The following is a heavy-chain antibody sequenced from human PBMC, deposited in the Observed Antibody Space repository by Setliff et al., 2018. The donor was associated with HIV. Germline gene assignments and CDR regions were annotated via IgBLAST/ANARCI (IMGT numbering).Heavy chain of an antibody. Sequence: GASVKVSCKVSGYTLTELSMHWVRQAPGKGLEWMGGFDPEDGETIYAQKFQGRVTMTTDTSTSTAYMELRSLRSDDTAGYYCARRARESPALHSDWNDVLFFDYWGQGTLVTVSS. CDR3: ARRARESPALHSDWNDVLFFDY. D-gene: IGHD1-1*01. CDR2: FDPEDGET. J-gene: IGHJ4*02. CDR1: GYTLTELS. V-gene: IGHV1-24*01.